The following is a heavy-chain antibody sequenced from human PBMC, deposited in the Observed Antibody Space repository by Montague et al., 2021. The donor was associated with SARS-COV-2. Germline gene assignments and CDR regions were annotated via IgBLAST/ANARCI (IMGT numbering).Heavy chain of an antibody. Sequence: TLSLTCTVSGASITSGNNFWTWMRQAAGRGLEWIGQIDTSGGTIYNPSLKTRVNILSDTSKNQFSLKLTSVTAADTAVYYCARHRPESGTISPGVLGLFAKVKPSASGMDVWGQGTTVTVSS. D-gene: IGHD5-24*01. CDR1: GASITSGNNF. CDR2: IDTSGGT. CDR3: ARHRPESGTISPGVLGLFAKVKPSASGMDV. J-gene: IGHJ6*02. V-gene: IGHV4-61*09.